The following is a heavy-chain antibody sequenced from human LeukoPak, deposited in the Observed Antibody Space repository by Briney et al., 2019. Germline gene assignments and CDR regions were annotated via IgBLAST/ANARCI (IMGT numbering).Heavy chain of an antibody. V-gene: IGHV3-30*18. D-gene: IGHD3-22*01. Sequence: GGSLRLSCAASGFTFSSYGMHWVRQAPGKGLEWVAVISYDGSNKYYADSVKGRFTISRDNSKNTLYLQMNSLRAEDTAVYYCAKGINYYDSSGYPPLDAFDIWGQGTMVTVSS. CDR2: ISYDGSNK. J-gene: IGHJ3*02. CDR3: AKGINYYDSSGYPPLDAFDI. CDR1: GFTFSSYG.